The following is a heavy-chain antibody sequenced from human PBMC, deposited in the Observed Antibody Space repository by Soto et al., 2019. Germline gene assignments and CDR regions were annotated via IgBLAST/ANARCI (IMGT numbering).Heavy chain of an antibody. CDR2: ISSSSSYI. J-gene: IGHJ1*01. V-gene: IGHV3-21*01. D-gene: IGHD6-6*01. CDR3: ARDLYSSSFRGGG. Sequence: PGGSLRLSCAASGFTFSSYSMNWVRQAPGKGLEWVSSISSSSSYIYYADSVKGRFTISRDNAKNSLYLQMNSLRAEDTAVYYCARDLYSSSFRGGGWGQGTLVTVSS. CDR1: GFTFSSYS.